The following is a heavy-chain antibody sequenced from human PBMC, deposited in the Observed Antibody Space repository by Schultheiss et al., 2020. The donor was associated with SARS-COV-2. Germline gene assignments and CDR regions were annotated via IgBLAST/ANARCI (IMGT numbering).Heavy chain of an antibody. V-gene: IGHV3-49*04. Sequence: GGSLRLSCTSSGFTFGDYAMSWVRQAPGKGLEWVGFIRRKANGGTAEYAASVKGRFTISRDNAKNSLYLQMNSLRAEDTAVYYCVRSSGRPDYWGQGTQVTVSS. J-gene: IGHJ4*02. CDR1: GFTFGDYA. D-gene: IGHD6-19*01. CDR2: IRRKANGGTA. CDR3: VRSSGRPDY.